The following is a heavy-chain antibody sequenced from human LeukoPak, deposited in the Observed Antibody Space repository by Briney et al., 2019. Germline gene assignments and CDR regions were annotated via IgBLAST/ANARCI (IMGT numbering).Heavy chain of an antibody. J-gene: IGHJ5*02. Sequence: VASVKVSCKASGYTFTGYYMHWVRQAPGQGLEWMGWINPNSGGTNYAQKFQGRVTMTRDTSISTAYMELSRLRSDDTAVYYCARDFGDSSGYPYNWFDPWGQGTLVTVSS. D-gene: IGHD3-22*01. CDR1: GYTFTGYY. V-gene: IGHV1-2*02. CDR2: INPNSGGT. CDR3: ARDFGDSSGYPYNWFDP.